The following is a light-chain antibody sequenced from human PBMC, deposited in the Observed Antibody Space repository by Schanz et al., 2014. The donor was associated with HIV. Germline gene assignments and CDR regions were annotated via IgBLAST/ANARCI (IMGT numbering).Light chain of an antibody. CDR1: QHISNY. CDR3: QQYNSYSWT. CDR2: AAS. J-gene: IGKJ1*01. Sequence: DIQMTQSPSAMSASVGDTVTITCRASQHISNYLAWFQQKPGKVPKRLIFAASSLQDGVPLRFSGSGSGTEFTLTISSLQPDDFATYYCQQYNSYSWTFGQGTKVEIK. V-gene: IGKV1-17*03.